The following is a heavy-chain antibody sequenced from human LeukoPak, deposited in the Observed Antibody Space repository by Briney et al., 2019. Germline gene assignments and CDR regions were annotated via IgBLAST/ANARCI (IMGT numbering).Heavy chain of an antibody. V-gene: IGHV3-21*06. CDR3: ARISDGGLDY. Sequence: PGGSLRLSCAASGFTFSSYWMSWVRQAPGKGLEWVSSMTNTGSHTYYADSLKGRFTISRDNAENALYLQMNSLRVEDTAVYYCARISDGGLDYWGQGTLVTVSS. CDR2: MTNTGSHT. CDR1: GFTFSSYW. D-gene: IGHD3-10*01. J-gene: IGHJ4*02.